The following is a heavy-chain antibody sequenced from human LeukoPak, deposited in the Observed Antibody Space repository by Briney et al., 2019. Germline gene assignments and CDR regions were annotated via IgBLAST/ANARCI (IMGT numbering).Heavy chain of an antibody. V-gene: IGHV4-59*01. J-gene: IGHJ3*02. CDR3: ARADGYSGSYYAFDI. D-gene: IGHD1-26*01. Sequence: PSETLSLTCTVSGDSISSYYWSWIRQPPGKGLEWIVYIYYSGSTNYNPSLKSRVTISVDTSKNQFSLKLSSVTAADTAVYYCARADGYSGSYYAFDIWGQGTLVTVSS. CDR2: IYYSGST. CDR1: GDSISSYY.